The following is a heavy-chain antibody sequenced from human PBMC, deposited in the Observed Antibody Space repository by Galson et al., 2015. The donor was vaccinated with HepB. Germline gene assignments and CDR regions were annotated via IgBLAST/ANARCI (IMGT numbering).Heavy chain of an antibody. CDR3: TTVSQYYYDSSGYCPH. D-gene: IGHD3-22*01. CDR2: IKSKTDGGTT. V-gene: IGHV3-15*01. Sequence: SLRLSCAASGFTFSNAWMSWVRQAPGKGLEWVGRIKSKTDGGTTDYAAPVKGRFTISRDDSKNTLYLQMNSLKTEDTAVYYCTTVSQYYYDSSGYCPHWGQGTLVTVSS. J-gene: IGHJ4*02. CDR1: GFTFSNAW.